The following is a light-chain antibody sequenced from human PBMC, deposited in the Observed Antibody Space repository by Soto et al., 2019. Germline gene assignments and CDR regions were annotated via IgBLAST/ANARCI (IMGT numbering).Light chain of an antibody. J-gene: IGKJ1*01. Sequence: AIRMTQSPSSLSASTGDRVTITCRASQGISSYLAWHQQKPGKAPKLLIYAASTLQSGVPSRFSGSGSGTDFTLTISCLQSEDFATYYCQQYYSYPQTFGQGTKVDIK. V-gene: IGKV1-8*01. CDR2: AAS. CDR1: QGISSY. CDR3: QQYYSYPQT.